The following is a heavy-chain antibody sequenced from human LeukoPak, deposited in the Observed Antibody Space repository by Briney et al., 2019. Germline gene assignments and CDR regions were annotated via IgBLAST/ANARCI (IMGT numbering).Heavy chain of an antibody. Sequence: SETLSLTCAVSGGSISSYYWSWIRQPAGKGLQWIGRIYSSGSTNYNPSLKSRVTVSVDTAKNQFSLKLHSATAADTAVYYCARGYDFRQLLDAFDIWGQGTMVTVSS. CDR1: GGSISSYY. D-gene: IGHD3-3*01. J-gene: IGHJ3*02. CDR3: ARGYDFRQLLDAFDI. V-gene: IGHV4-4*07. CDR2: IYSSGST.